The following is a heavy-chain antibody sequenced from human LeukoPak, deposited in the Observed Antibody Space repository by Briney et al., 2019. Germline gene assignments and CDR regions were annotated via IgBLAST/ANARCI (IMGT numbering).Heavy chain of an antibody. J-gene: IGHJ3*02. CDR1: GFTFSSYS. CDR2: ISSSSSYI. Sequence: GGSLRLSCAASGFTFSSYSMNWVRQAPGKGLEWVSSISSSSSYIYYADSVKGRFTISRDNAKNSLYLQMNSLRAEDTAVYYCARDGERSYDYVWGSYLYGAFDIWGQGTMVTVSS. D-gene: IGHD3-16*02. CDR3: ARDGERSYDYVWGSYLYGAFDI. V-gene: IGHV3-21*01.